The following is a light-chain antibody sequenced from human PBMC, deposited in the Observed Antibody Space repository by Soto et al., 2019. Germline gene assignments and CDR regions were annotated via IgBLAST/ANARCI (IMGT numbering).Light chain of an antibody. V-gene: IGKV1-12*01. CDR2: AAS. J-gene: IGKJ4*01. CDR1: HDIARW. CDR3: QQVKGFTHT. Sequence: DIQMTQSPSSVSAFVGDRVAINCRASHDIARWLAWSQKQPGKAPRLMIYAASSLQSGVPTRFSGSGSGTDFTLTIANRQPEDSAVYYCQQVKGFTHTFGGGTKVEIK.